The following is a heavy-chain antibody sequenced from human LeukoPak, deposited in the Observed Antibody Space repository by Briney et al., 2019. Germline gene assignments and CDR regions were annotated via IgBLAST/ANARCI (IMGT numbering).Heavy chain of an antibody. Sequence: SQTLSLTCTVSGGSISSYYWSWIRQPPGKGLEWIGYIYYSGSTNYNPSLKSRVTISVDTSKNQFSLKLSSVTAADTAVYYCARGDRQLWFPMGYWGQGTLVTVSS. CDR3: ARGDRQLWFPMGY. D-gene: IGHD5-18*01. CDR1: GGSISSYY. V-gene: IGHV4-59*01. CDR2: IYYSGST. J-gene: IGHJ4*02.